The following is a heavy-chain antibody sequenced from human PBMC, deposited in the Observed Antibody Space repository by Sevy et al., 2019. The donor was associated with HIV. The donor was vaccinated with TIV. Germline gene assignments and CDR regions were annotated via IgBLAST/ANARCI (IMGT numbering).Heavy chain of an antibody. CDR3: AIAGILRFLEWLHNYYYGMDV. CDR2: MNPNSGNT. V-gene: IGHV1-8*01. Sequence: ASVKVSCKASGYTFTSYDINWVRQATGQGLEWMGWMNPNSGNTGYAQKFQGRVTMTRNTSISTAYMELSSLRSEDTAVYDCAIAGILRFLEWLHNYYYGMDVWGQGTTVTVSS. D-gene: IGHD3-3*01. CDR1: GYTFTSYD. J-gene: IGHJ6*02.